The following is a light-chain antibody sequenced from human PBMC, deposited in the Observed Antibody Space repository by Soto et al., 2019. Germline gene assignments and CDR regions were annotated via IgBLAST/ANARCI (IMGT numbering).Light chain of an antibody. Sequence: QSALTQPASVSGSPGQSITISCTGTSSDVGGYNSVSWYQHHPGKAPKLMIYDVSNRPSGVSNRFSGSKSGNTASLTISGLQAEDEADYYCSSYTTRSSLYVFGTGTKVTVL. CDR1: SSDVGGYNS. CDR2: DVS. CDR3: SSYTTRSSLYV. V-gene: IGLV2-14*01. J-gene: IGLJ1*01.